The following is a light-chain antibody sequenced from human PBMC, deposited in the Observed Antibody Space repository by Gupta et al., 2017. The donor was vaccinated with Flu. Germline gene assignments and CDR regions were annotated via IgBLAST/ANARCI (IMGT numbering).Light chain of an antibody. CDR2: RDN. CDR1: NSNMRNND. J-gene: IGLJ2*01. Sequence: KATQSCSVRNSNMRNNDSVWFQHHPGAAPKLLIYRDNPRRSGVPDRFSGSKSATSASLAISGLRAEDEADYYCAAWDDSLNGVVFGGGTKLTVL. V-gene: IGLV1-47*01. CDR3: AAWDDSLNGVV.